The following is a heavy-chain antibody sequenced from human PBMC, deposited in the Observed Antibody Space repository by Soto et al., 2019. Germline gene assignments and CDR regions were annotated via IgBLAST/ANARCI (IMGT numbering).Heavy chain of an antibody. CDR3: ATGAPGMPYIVVVPAANTAMAH. J-gene: IGHJ4*02. D-gene: IGHD2-2*01. V-gene: IGHV1-24*01. CDR2: FDPEDGET. Sequence: ASVKVSCKVSGYTLTELSMHWVRQAPGKGLEWMGGFDPEDGETIYAQKFQGRVTMTEDTSTDTAYMELSSLRSEDTAVYYCATGAPGMPYIVVVPAANTAMAHWGQGTLVTVSS. CDR1: GYTLTELS.